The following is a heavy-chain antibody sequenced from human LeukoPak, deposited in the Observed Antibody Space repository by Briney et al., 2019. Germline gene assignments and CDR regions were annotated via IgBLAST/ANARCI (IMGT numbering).Heavy chain of an antibody. CDR2: INHSGST. V-gene: IGHV4-34*01. J-gene: IGHJ4*02. CDR3: ARGNGGPPRPFDS. Sequence: SETLSLTCAVYGGSVSGHFWSWIRQPPEKGLEWVGEINHSGSTKYKSSLKSRVSISIDTSKNQFSLRLSSVTAADTAVYYCARGNGGPPRPFDSWGQGILVTVSS. CDR1: GGSVSGHF. D-gene: IGHD4-23*01.